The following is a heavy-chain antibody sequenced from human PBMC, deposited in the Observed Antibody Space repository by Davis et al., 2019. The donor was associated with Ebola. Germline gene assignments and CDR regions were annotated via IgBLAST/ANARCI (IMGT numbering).Heavy chain of an antibody. CDR3: AKNRALDYGDYVGPSGYGMDV. CDR2: ISGSGGST. V-gene: IGHV3-23*01. D-gene: IGHD4-17*01. Sequence: ESLKIPCAASGFTFSSYAMSLVRQAPGKGLEWVSAISGSGGSTYYADAVKGRFTISRDNSKNTLYLQMNSLRAEDTAVYYCAKNRALDYGDYVGPSGYGMDVWGQGTTVTVSS. J-gene: IGHJ6*02. CDR1: GFTFSSYA.